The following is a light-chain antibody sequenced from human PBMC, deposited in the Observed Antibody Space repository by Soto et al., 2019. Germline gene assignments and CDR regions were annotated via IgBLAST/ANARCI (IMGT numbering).Light chain of an antibody. V-gene: IGKV1-39*01. CDR1: QSISSY. Sequence: DIQMTQSPSSLSASVGDRVTITCRASQSISSYLNCYQQKPGKAPKLLIYAASSLQSGVPSRFSGSGSGTDFTLTISSLQPEDFATDYCQQSYSTPLTFGGGTKVEIK. CDR2: AAS. CDR3: QQSYSTPLT. J-gene: IGKJ4*01.